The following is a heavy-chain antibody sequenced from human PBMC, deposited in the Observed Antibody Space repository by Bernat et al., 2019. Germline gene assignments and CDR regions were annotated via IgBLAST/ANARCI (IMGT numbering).Heavy chain of an antibody. Sequence: EVQLVESGGGLVQPGGSLRLSCAGSGFTFSSYWMNWFRQAPGKGLEWVANINQDGSEKYFVDSVKGRFTISRDNAKNSVYLQMNSLRAEDTALYSCAGVDYWGQGTLVTVSS. J-gene: IGHJ4*02. CDR2: INQDGSEK. CDR3: AGVDY. CDR1: GFTFSSYW. V-gene: IGHV3-7*04.